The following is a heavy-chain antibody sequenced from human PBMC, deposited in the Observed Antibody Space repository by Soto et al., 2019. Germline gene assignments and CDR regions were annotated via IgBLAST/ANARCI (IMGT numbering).Heavy chain of an antibody. CDR3: ARGLGGRNWFDP. Sequence: SVKVSCKASGGTFSSYAISWVRQAPGQGLEWMGGIIPIFGTANYAQKFQGRVTITADESTSTAHMELSSLRSEDTAVYYCARGLGGRNWFDPWGQGTLVTVSS. CDR1: GGTFSSYA. J-gene: IGHJ5*02. V-gene: IGHV1-69*13. CDR2: IIPIFGTA. D-gene: IGHD3-10*01.